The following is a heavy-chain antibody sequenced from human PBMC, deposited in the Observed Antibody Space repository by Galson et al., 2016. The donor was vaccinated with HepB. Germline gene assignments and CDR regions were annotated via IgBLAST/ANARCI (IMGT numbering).Heavy chain of an antibody. Sequence: SVKVSCKASGYTFTGDYMHWVRQAPGQGLEWMGWINPNSGDTNYAQKFQGRVTMTRDTSISTAYMEVSRLRSDDTAVYYCARGEGDYYGSGSLFYVWGQGTTVTVSS. CDR2: INPNSGDT. V-gene: IGHV1-2*02. CDR1: GYTFTGDY. D-gene: IGHD3-10*01. J-gene: IGHJ6*02. CDR3: ARGEGDYYGSGSLFYV.